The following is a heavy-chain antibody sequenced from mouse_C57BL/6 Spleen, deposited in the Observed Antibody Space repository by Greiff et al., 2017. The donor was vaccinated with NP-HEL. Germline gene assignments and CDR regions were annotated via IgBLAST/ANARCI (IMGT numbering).Heavy chain of an antibody. CDR1: GFTFTDYY. Sequence: EVQLVESGGGLVQPGGSLSLSCAASGFTFTDYYMSWVRQPPGKALEWLGFIRNKANGYTTEYSASVKGRFTISRDNSQSILYLQMNALRAEDSATYYCARFIYYYGSSPYYAMDYWGQGTSVTVSS. D-gene: IGHD1-1*01. V-gene: IGHV7-3*01. J-gene: IGHJ4*01. CDR3: ARFIYYYGSSPYYAMDY. CDR2: IRNKANGYTT.